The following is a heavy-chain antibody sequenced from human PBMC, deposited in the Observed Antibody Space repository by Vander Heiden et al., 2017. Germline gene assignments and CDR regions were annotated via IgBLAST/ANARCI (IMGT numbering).Heavy chain of an antibody. CDR2: ISTSISYI. V-gene: IGHV3-21*01. CDR3: ARAIDSYFYYSGMDV. CDR1: GFRLSSPS. Sequence: EVVLVESGGGLVKPGESLRLSCEGCGFRLSSPSMCWVRQAPGKGLEWVSSISTSISYIYYADSVKGRFTVSRDNARNSLYLEVSSLKPEDTAIYYCARAIDSYFYYSGMDVWGQGTTVTVSS. J-gene: IGHJ6*02. D-gene: IGHD3-22*01.